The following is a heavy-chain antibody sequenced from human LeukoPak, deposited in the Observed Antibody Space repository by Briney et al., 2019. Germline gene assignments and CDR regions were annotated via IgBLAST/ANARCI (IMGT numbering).Heavy chain of an antibody. V-gene: IGHV3-53*01. CDR2: IYSDNT. Sequence: GGSLRLSCTVSGFTVSSNSMSWVRQAPGKGLEWVSFIYSDNTHYSDSVKGRVTISRDNSKNTLYLQMNGLRAEDTAVYYCARRAGAYSHPYDYWGQGTLVTVSS. J-gene: IGHJ4*02. CDR3: ARRAGAYSHPYDY. CDR1: GFTVSSNS. D-gene: IGHD4/OR15-4a*01.